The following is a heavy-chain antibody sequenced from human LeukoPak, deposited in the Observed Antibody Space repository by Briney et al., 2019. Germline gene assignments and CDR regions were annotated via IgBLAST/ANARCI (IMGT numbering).Heavy chain of an antibody. J-gene: IGHJ4*02. CDR2: ISYDGSNK. CDR1: GFTFSSYA. D-gene: IGHD3-16*01. CDR3: ARDTWGSIV. V-gene: IGHV3-30-3*01. Sequence: GGSLRLSCAASGFTFSSYAMHWVRQAPGKGLEWVAVISYDGSNKYYADSVKGRFTISRDNSKNTLYLQMNSLRAEDTAVYYCARDTWGSIVWGQGTLVTVSS.